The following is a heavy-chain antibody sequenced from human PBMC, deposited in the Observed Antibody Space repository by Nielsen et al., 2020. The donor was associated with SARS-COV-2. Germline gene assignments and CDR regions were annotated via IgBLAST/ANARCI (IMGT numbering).Heavy chain of an antibody. J-gene: IGHJ6*03. Sequence: SETLSLTCSVSGGSINSDGYYWSWIRQHPGKGLEWIGYIYYSGSTYYNPSLRSRVTISVDTSQNQFSLKLNSVTAADTAVYYCARDFSSSEGYYYYSMDVWGKGTTVTVSS. D-gene: IGHD6-6*01. CDR1: GGSINSDGYY. V-gene: IGHV4-31*03. CDR2: IYYSGST. CDR3: ARDFSSSEGYYYYSMDV.